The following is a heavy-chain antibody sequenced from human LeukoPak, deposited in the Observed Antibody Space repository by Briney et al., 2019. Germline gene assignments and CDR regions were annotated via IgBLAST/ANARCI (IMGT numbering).Heavy chain of an antibody. CDR3: ARTAPRAIYDFWSGYFGPLFFGFDP. D-gene: IGHD3-3*01. Sequence: ASVKVSCKASGYTFISYDINWVRQATGQGLEWMGWMNPNSGNTGYAQKFQGRVTMTRNTSISTAYMELSSLRSEDTAVYYCARTAPRAIYDFWSGYFGPLFFGFDPWGQGTLVTVSS. CDR1: GYTFISYD. V-gene: IGHV1-8*01. J-gene: IGHJ5*02. CDR2: MNPNSGNT.